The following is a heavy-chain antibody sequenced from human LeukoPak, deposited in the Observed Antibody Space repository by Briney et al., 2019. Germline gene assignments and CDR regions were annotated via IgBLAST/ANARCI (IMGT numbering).Heavy chain of an antibody. CDR3: ARDSTYYYDSGSSGPHYFDN. V-gene: IGHV3-30*01. J-gene: IGHJ4*02. Sequence: GGSLRLSCAASGFTFSNYAMHWVRQAPGKGLEWVSLISSGGTYEYYANSVKGRFTISRDNSKSTLYLQLNSLRAEDTAVYYCARDSTYYYDSGSSGPHYFDNWGQGTLVTVSS. D-gene: IGHD3-10*01. CDR1: GFTFSNYA. CDR2: ISSGGTYE.